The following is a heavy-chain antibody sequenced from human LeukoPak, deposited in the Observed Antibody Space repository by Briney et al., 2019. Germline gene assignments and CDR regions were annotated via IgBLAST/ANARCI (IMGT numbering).Heavy chain of an antibody. CDR1: GGSISSYY. D-gene: IGHD3-16*01. J-gene: IGHJ6*02. Sequence: SETLSLTCTVSGGSISSYYWGWIRQPPGKGLEWIGYIYYSGSTNYNPSLKSRVIISVDTSKNQFSLKLSSVTAADTAMYYCARDSSYDYVWGSYYYYGMDVWGQGTTVTVSS. V-gene: IGHV4-59*01. CDR2: IYYSGST. CDR3: ARDSSYDYVWGSYYYYGMDV.